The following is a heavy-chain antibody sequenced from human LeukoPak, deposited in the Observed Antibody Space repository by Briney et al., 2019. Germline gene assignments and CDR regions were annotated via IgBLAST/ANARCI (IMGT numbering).Heavy chain of an antibody. CDR1: GGSISSGGYY. CDR3: ARGLGRGVDY. V-gene: IGHV4-31*03. J-gene: IGHJ4*02. Sequence: SETLSLTCTVSGGSISSGGYYWSWIRQHPGKGLEWIGYIYYSGSTYYNPSLKSRVTIPVGTSKNQFSLKLSSVTAADTAVYYCARGLGRGVDYWGQGTLVTVSS. D-gene: IGHD1-26*01. CDR2: IYYSGST.